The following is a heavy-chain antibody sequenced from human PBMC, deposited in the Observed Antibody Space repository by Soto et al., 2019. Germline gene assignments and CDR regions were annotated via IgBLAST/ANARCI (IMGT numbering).Heavy chain of an antibody. V-gene: IGHV4-31*02. CDR2: IYYSGIT. J-gene: IGHJ3*02. CDR1: GGSISSGVYY. CDR3: ARDGRRNAFDI. Sequence: SETLSRTWSVSGGSISSGVYYWIGIRQHPGKVLDWIGYIYYSGITYYNPSLKSRVTISVDTSKNQFSLKLSSVTAADTAVYYCARDGRRNAFDIWGQGTMVTVSS. D-gene: IGHD1-1*01.